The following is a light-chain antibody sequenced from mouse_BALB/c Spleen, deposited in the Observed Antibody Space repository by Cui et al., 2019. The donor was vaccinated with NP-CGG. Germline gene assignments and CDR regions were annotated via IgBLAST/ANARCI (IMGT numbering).Light chain of an antibody. CDR3: ALWYSNHWV. CDR2: GTN. CDR1: TGAVTTSNY. J-gene: IGLJ1*01. V-gene: IGLV1*01. Sequence: QAVVNQESANTTSPGETVTLTCRSSTGAVTTSNYANWVQEKPDHLFTGLIGGTNNRAPGVPARFSGSLIGDKAALTISGAQTEDEAIYFCALWYSNHWVFGGGTKLTVL.